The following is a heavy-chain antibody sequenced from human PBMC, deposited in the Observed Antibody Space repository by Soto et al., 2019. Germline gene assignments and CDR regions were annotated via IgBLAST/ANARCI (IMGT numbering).Heavy chain of an antibody. J-gene: IGHJ3*02. V-gene: IGHV3-33*01. Sequence: PGGSLRLSCAASGNIFNGYGMHWVRQPPGKGLEWVAVIGYDGSNIFYADSVEGRFTISRDNSKNTLYLQMKSLRGDDTAVYYCARGGVTGIVGIFGSPLDIWGQGTVVTVSS. CDR1: GNIFNGYG. D-gene: IGHD1-1*01. CDR3: ARGGVTGIVGIFGSPLDI. CDR2: IGYDGSNI.